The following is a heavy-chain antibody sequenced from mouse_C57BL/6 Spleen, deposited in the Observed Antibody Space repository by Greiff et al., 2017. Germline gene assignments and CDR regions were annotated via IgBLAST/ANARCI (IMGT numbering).Heavy chain of an antibody. CDR2: IHPNSGST. J-gene: IGHJ3*01. Sequence: QVQLQQPGAELVKPGASVKLSCKASGYTFTRYWMHWVQQRPGQGLEWIGMIHPNSGSTNYNEKFKSKATLTVDKSSSTAFMQLSSLTSEDSAVYYCARDGDSNYGFAYWGQGTLVTVSA. D-gene: IGHD2-5*01. CDR3: ARDGDSNYGFAY. V-gene: IGHV1-64*01. CDR1: GYTFTRYW.